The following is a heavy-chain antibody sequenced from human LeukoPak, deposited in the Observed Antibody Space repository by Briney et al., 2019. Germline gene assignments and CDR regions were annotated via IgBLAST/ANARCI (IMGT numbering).Heavy chain of an antibody. V-gene: IGHV1-18*04. CDR1: GYTFTSYG. D-gene: IGHD1-1*01. CDR2: ISAYNGNT. CDR3: ARPRVHNWNDNYYYGMDV. Sequence: ASVRVSCKASGYTFTSYGISWVRQAPGQGLEWMGWISAYNGNTNYAQKLQGRVTMTTDTSTSTAYMELRSLRSDDTAVYYCARPRVHNWNDNYYYGMDVWGKGTTVTVSS. J-gene: IGHJ6*04.